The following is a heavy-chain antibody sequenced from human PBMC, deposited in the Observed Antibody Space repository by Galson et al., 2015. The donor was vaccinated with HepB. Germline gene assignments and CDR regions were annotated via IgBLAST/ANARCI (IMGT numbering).Heavy chain of an antibody. J-gene: IGHJ6*02. D-gene: IGHD3-10*01. CDR3: ARSLRGDGTDV. V-gene: IGHV4-39*07. Sequence: QVQLQESGPGLVKPSETLSLTCTVSGGSISSSGYYWGWIRQPPGKGLEWIGSIYYSGSTFYSPSLKSRVTISVDTSKNHFSRKLRSVTAADTAVYYCARSLRGDGTDVWGQGTTVTVSS. CDR2: IYYSGST. CDR1: GGSISSSGYY.